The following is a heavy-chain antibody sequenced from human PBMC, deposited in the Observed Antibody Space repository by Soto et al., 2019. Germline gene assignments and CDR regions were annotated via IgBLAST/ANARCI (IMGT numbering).Heavy chain of an antibody. CDR3: ARETPPGSYPIDY. CDR1: GYPLTNYL. CDR2: VDPNGGAT. V-gene: IGHV1-2*02. D-gene: IGHD2-15*01. Sequence: ASVKVSCKASGYPLTNYLIHWVRQAPGQGFEWMGWVDPNGGATDYAPKFRGRVTMTRDTSITTAYMDLSRLTSDDTAIYYCARETPPGSYPIDYCGQGALVTVSS. J-gene: IGHJ4*02.